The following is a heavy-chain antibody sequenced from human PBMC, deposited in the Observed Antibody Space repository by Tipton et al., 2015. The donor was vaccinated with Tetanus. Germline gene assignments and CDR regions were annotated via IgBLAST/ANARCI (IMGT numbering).Heavy chain of an antibody. J-gene: IGHJ4*02. CDR2: ISHSGSA. CDR3: ARSYGDTFLFRLDY. D-gene: IGHD4-17*01. V-gene: IGHV4-61*05. CDR1: GGSIRSNSGY. Sequence: TLSLTCNVSGGSIRSNSGYWGWIRQSPGMGLEWIGHISHSGSASYNPSLKSRVTISLDTSKNQFSLTLRSVTAADTAVYYCARSYGDTFLFRLDYWGQGALVTVSS.